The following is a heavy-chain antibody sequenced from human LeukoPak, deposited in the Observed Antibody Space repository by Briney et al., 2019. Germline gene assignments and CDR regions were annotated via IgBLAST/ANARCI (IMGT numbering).Heavy chain of an antibody. CDR3: ARAVLGYDSSGYYYIGYYFDY. V-gene: IGHV3-72*01. Sequence: EGSLRLSCAASGFTFSDHYMDWVRQAPGKGLEWVGRTRNKANSYTTEYAASVKARFTISRDDSKNSLYLQMNSLKTEDTAVYYCARAVLGYDSSGYYYIGYYFDYWGQGTLVTVSS. J-gene: IGHJ4*02. CDR1: GFTFSDHY. D-gene: IGHD3-22*01. CDR2: TRNKANSYTT.